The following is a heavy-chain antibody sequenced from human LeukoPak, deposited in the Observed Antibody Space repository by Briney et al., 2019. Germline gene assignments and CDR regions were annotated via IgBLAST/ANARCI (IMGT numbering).Heavy chain of an antibody. V-gene: IGHV4-34*01. J-gene: IGHJ3*02. CDR3: ARHFPQKGGGITMVRGVRQPCGAFDI. Sequence: SETLSLTCAVYGGYYWSWIRQPPGKGLEWIGEINPSGITNYNPSLKSRVTISVDTSKNQFSLRLSSVTAADTAVYYCARHFPQKGGGITMVRGVRQPCGAFDIWGQGTMVTVSS. D-gene: IGHD3-10*01. CDR2: INPSGIT. CDR1: GGYY.